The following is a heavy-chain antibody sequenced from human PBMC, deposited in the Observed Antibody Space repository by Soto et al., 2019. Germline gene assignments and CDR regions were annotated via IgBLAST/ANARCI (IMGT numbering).Heavy chain of an antibody. Sequence: PSETLSLTCAVYGGSFSGYYWSWIRQPPGKGLEWIGEINHSGSTNYNPSLKSRVTISVDTSKNQFSLKLSSVTAADTAVYYCARGGGVVVPAAADCWGQGALVTVSS. CDR1: GGSFSGYY. CDR2: INHSGST. CDR3: ARGGGVVVPAAADC. D-gene: IGHD2-2*01. V-gene: IGHV4-34*01. J-gene: IGHJ4*02.